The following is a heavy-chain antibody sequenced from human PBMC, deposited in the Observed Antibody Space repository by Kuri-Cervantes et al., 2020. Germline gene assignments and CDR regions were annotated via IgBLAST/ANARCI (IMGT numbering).Heavy chain of an antibody. V-gene: IGHV4-61*02. CDR1: GGSISSGSYY. Sequence: SETLSLTCTVSGGSISSGSYYWSWIRQPAGKGLEWIGRIYTSGSTNYNPSLKSRVTILVDTSKSQFSLKLTSVTAADAAIYFCARYYYGIKGFDYWGRGTLVTVSS. D-gene: IGHD3-16*01. CDR3: ARYYYGIKGFDY. CDR2: IYTSGST. J-gene: IGHJ4*02.